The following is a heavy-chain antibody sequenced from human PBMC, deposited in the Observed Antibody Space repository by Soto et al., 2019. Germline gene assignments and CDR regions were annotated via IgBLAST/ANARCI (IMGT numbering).Heavy chain of an antibody. CDR2: IIPILGIA. Sequence: SVKVSCKASGGTFSSYTISWVRQAPGQGLEWMGRIIPILGIANYAQKFQGRVTITADKSTSTAYMELSSLRSEDTAVYYCAREGRRGIYDILTGYSDYWGQGTLVTVSS. V-gene: IGHV1-69*04. D-gene: IGHD3-9*01. J-gene: IGHJ4*02. CDR3: AREGRRGIYDILTGYSDY. CDR1: GGTFSSYT.